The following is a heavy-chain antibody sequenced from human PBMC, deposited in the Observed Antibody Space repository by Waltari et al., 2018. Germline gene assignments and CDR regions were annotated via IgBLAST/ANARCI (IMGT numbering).Heavy chain of an antibody. CDR2: INPNSGGT. D-gene: IGHD6-6*01. Sequence: QVQLVQSGAEVKKPGVSVKVSCKASGYTFTGYYMHWVRQAPGQGLEWMGWINPNSGGTNYAQKFQGRVTMTRDTSISTAYMELSRLRSDDTAVYYCARETFPIAARGYYYGMDVWGQGTTVTVSS. J-gene: IGHJ6*02. V-gene: IGHV1-2*02. CDR1: GYTFTGYY. CDR3: ARETFPIAARGYYYGMDV.